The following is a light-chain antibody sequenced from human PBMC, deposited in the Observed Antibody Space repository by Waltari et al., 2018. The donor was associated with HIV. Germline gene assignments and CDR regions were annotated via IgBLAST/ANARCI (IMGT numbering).Light chain of an antibody. CDR2: GKN. CDR3: NSRDSSGNHVV. J-gene: IGLJ2*01. Sequence: SSELTQDPAVSVALGQTVRITCHGDSLRSYYASRYQQKPGQAPVLVIFGKNDRPSGIPDRFSGSDSGNTASLTITGAQAEDEADYYCNSRDSSGNHVVFGGGTKLTVL. CDR1: SLRSYY. V-gene: IGLV3-19*01.